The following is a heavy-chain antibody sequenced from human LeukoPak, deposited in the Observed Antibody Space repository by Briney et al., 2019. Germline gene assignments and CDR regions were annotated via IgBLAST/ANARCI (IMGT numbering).Heavy chain of an antibody. CDR1: GGSFSGYY. CDR3: ARAVAGDDAFDI. CDR2: INHSGST. Sequence: SETLSLTCTVYGGSFSGYYWSWIRQPPGKGLEWIGEINHSGSTNYNPSLKSRVTISVDTSKNQFSLKLSSVTAADTAVYYCARAVAGDDAFDIWGQGTMVTVSS. J-gene: IGHJ3*02. V-gene: IGHV4-34*01. D-gene: IGHD6-19*01.